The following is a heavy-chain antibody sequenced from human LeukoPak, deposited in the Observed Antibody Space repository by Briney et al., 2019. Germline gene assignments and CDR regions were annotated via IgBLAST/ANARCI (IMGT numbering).Heavy chain of an antibody. J-gene: IGHJ5*02. CDR2: IYYSGST. Sequence: SQTLPLTCSVSGGPIRGYYWNWIRQPPGKGLEWIGYIYYSGSTNYNPSLKGRVTISVDKSKRQFSLNLTSVTAADTAVYYCARGGDYCNSFDPWGQGTLVSVSS. V-gene: IGHV4-59*01. CDR3: ARGGDYCNSFDP. CDR1: GGPIRGYY. D-gene: IGHD4-17*01.